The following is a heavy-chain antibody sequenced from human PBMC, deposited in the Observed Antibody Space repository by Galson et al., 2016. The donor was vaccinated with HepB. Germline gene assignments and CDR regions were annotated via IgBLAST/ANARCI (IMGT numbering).Heavy chain of an antibody. V-gene: IGHV3-15*07. D-gene: IGHD3-9*01. CDR2: IKRKTDGGTT. Sequence: SLRLSCAASGFSFSNAWMNWVRQAPGKGLEWVGRIKRKTDGGTTDYAAPGKGRFIISRDDSKNTLYLQMNSLKTEDTAVYYCTTDGLLRYFDWLSSASDYWGQGTLVTVSS. J-gene: IGHJ4*02. CDR3: TTDGLLRYFDWLSSASDY. CDR1: GFSFSNAW.